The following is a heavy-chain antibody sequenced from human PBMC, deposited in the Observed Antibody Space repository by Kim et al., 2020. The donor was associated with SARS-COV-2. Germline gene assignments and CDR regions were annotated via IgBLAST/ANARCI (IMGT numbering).Heavy chain of an antibody. Sequence: YYNPSLKSRVTISVDTSKNQFSLKLSSVTAADTAVYYCARESAGWGEDYWGQGTLVTVSS. D-gene: IGHD3-16*01. J-gene: IGHJ4*02. CDR3: ARESAGWGEDY. V-gene: IGHV4-30-2*04.